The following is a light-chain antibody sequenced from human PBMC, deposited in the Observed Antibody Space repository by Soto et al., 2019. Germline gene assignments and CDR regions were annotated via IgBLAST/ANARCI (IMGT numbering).Light chain of an antibody. V-gene: IGKV3-15*01. CDR1: QSVSSN. J-gene: IGKJ5*01. CDR2: GAS. CDR3: QQYNNWLIT. Sequence: EIGMTQSPATLSVSPGERATLSCRASQSVSSNLAWYQQKPGQAPRLLIYGASTRATGIPARFSGSGSGTEFTLTISSLQSEDVAVYYCQQYNNWLITFGQGTRLEIK.